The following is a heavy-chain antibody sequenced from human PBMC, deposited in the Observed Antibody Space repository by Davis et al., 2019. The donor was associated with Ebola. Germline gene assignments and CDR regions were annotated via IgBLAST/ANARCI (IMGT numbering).Heavy chain of an antibody. J-gene: IGHJ2*01. CDR2: ISYDGSNK. CDR3: ARDLPGGDWYFDL. V-gene: IGHV3-30*04. CDR1: GFTFSSYA. Sequence: GSLRLSCAASGFTFSSYAMHWVRQAPGKGLEWVAVISYDGSNKYYADSVKGRFTISRDNSKNTLYLQMNSLRAEDTAVYYCARDLPGGDWYFDLWGRGTLVTVSS. D-gene: IGHD1-14*01.